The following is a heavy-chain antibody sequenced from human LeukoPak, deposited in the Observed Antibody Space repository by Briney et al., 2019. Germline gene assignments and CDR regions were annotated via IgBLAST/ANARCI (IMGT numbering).Heavy chain of an antibody. Sequence: GGSLRLSCAASGFTFSTYAMSWVRQAPGKGLEWVSAIGGSGGSTYYVDSVKGRFTISRDNSKNTLYLQMNSLRADDTAVYYCARTGNPATGDYWGQGTLVTVSS. D-gene: IGHD1-1*01. CDR3: ARTGNPATGDY. V-gene: IGHV3-23*01. CDR2: IGGSGGST. J-gene: IGHJ4*02. CDR1: GFTFSTYA.